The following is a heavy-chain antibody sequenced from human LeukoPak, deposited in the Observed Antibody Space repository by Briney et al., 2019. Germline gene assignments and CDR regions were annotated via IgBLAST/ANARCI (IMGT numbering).Heavy chain of an antibody. J-gene: IGHJ4*02. Sequence: PGGSLRLSCAASGFTFSSYAMSWVRQAPGKGLEWVSGISGSGDNIYYADSVKGRFTISRDNSKNTLYVQVNSLGTEDTAAYYCAKGSYYGSSGSFYFGYWGQGTLVTVSS. CDR2: ISGSGDNI. V-gene: IGHV3-23*01. CDR3: AKGSYYGSSGSFYFGY. CDR1: GFTFSSYA. D-gene: IGHD3-22*01.